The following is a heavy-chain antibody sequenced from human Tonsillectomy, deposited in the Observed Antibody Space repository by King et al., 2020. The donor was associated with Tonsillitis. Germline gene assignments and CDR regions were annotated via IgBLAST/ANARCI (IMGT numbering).Heavy chain of an antibody. CDR3: ARVVPAANFDF. D-gene: IGHD2-2*01. Sequence: VQLVESGGGLIQPGRSLRLSCAASRFTVNSNYMSWVRQAPGKGLEWVSVIYSGGSTNYADSVKGRFTISRDNSKNTLYLQMNFLRAEDTAVYYCARVVPAANFDFWGQGTLVTVSS. J-gene: IGHJ4*02. CDR1: RFTVNSNY. CDR2: IYSGGST. V-gene: IGHV3-53*01.